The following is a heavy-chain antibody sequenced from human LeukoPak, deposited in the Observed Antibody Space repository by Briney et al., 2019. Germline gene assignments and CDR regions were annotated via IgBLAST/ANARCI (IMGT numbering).Heavy chain of an antibody. CDR3: ARDGGSMSGLVPLEY. Sequence: PSETLSLTCAVYGGSLSGYYWSWIRQSPGEGLEWIGEINHSGSTNCNPSLKSRVTISVDTSKNQFSLKLNSVTAADTAVYYCARDGGSMSGLVPLEYWGQGTLVTVSS. V-gene: IGHV4-34*01. CDR1: GGSLSGYY. CDR2: INHSGST. D-gene: IGHD6-19*01. J-gene: IGHJ4*02.